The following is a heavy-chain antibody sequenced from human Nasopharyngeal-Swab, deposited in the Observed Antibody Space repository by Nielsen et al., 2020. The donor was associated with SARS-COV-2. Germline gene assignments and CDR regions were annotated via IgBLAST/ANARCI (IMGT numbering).Heavy chain of an antibody. V-gene: IGHV3-23*01. CDR3: AKDRWRSSSWYGNWFDP. D-gene: IGHD6-13*01. CDR2: ISGSGGGT. Sequence: VRQAPGKGLEWVSAISGSGGGTYYADSVKGRFTISRDNSKNTLYLQMNSLRAEDTAVYYCAKDRWRSSSWYGNWFDPWGQGTLVTVSS. J-gene: IGHJ5*02.